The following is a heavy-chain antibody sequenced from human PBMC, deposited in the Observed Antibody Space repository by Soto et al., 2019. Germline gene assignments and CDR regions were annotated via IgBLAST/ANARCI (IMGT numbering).Heavy chain of an antibody. Sequence: QVQLVESGGGVVQPGRSLRLSCAASGFTFSSYAMHWVRQAPGKGLEWVAVIWNDGTNKYYADSVKGRFTISRDNSKTTLYLQMNSLRAEDTAVYYCERDNWNYVSAFDIWGQGTMVTVSS. CDR3: ERDNWNYVSAFDI. CDR1: GFTFSSYA. D-gene: IGHD1-7*01. J-gene: IGHJ3*02. V-gene: IGHV3-33*01. CDR2: IWNDGTNK.